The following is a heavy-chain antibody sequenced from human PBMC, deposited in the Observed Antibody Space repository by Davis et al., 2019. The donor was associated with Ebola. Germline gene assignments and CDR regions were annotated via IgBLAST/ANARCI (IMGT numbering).Heavy chain of an antibody. J-gene: IGHJ5*02. Sequence: PGGSLRLSCAASGFTFSDYYMSWIRQAPGKGLEWISYISTSDNTIYYADSVKGRFTISRDNAKNSLYLQMDSLRAEDTAVYYCARVTYYERFDPWGQGTLVTVSS. CDR1: GFTFSDYY. CDR2: ISTSDNTI. D-gene: IGHD3-22*01. CDR3: ARVTYYERFDP. V-gene: IGHV3-11*01.